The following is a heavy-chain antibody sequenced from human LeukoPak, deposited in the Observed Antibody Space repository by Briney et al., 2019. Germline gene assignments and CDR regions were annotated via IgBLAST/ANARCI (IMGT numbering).Heavy chain of an antibody. J-gene: IGHJ6*02. V-gene: IGHV3-66*02. Sequence: PGGSLRLSCAASGFTVSSNYMSWVRQAPGKGLEGVSVIYSGGSTYYSDSVTGRFTISRDNSKNTLYLQMNSLRAEDTAVYYCASPSSSWPHYGMDVWGQGTTVTVSS. CDR1: GFTVSSNY. CDR2: IYSGGST. D-gene: IGHD6-13*01. CDR3: ASPSSSWPHYGMDV.